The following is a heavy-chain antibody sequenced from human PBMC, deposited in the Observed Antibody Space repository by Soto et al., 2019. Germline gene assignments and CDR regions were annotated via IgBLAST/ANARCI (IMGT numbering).Heavy chain of an antibody. CDR1: GGTFSSYA. J-gene: IGHJ6*02. CDR3: ARESKLIAAPRLLYYYYCMDV. D-gene: IGHD6-6*01. Sequence: SVKVSCKASGGTFSSYAISWVRQAPGQGLEWKGGIIPIFGTANYAQKFQGRVTITADESTSTAYMELSSLRSEDTAVYYCARESKLIAAPRLLYYYYCMDVWGQGTTVTVSS. CDR2: IIPIFGTA. V-gene: IGHV1-69*13.